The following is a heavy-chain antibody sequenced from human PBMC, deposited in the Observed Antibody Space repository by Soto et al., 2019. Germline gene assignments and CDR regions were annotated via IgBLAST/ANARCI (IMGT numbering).Heavy chain of an antibody. J-gene: IGHJ4*02. CDR2: ISYDGSNK. Sequence: SLRLSCAASGFTFSSYAMHWVRQAPGKGLEWVAVISYDGSNKYYADSVKGRFTISRDNSKNTLYLQMNSLRAEDTAVYYCAREGDYYDSSGYRYWGQGTLVTVSS. CDR3: AREGDYYDSSGYRY. V-gene: IGHV3-30-3*01. D-gene: IGHD3-22*01. CDR1: GFTFSSYA.